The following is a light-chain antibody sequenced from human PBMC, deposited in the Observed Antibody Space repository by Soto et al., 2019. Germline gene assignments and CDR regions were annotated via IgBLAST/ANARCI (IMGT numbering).Light chain of an antibody. Sequence: VLTQPPSVSGAPGQRVTISCTGSSSNIGAGYDVQWYQQLPGTAPKLLIYGNSNRPSGVPDRFSGSKSGTSASLAITGLQAEDEADYHCQSYDSSLSGYVVFGGGTKVTVL. V-gene: IGLV1-40*01. J-gene: IGLJ2*01. CDR3: QSYDSSLSGYVV. CDR2: GNS. CDR1: SSNIGAGYD.